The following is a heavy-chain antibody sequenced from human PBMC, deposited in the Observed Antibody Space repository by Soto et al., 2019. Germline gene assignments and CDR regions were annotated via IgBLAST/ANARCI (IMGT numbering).Heavy chain of an antibody. CDR3: ARSPPSSYYGGSGTFDY. CDR1: GGFTSTNNW. V-gene: IGHV4-4*02. J-gene: IGHJ4*02. Sequence: PLETLSLTCAVSGGFTSTNNWWSWIRPPPGKGLEWIGDAYHRGSTEYNPSLKSRVSISVDKSKNQISLKLTSATAADTAMYYCARSPPSSYYGGSGTFDYWGQGTLVTVSS. D-gene: IGHD3-10*01. CDR2: AYHRGST.